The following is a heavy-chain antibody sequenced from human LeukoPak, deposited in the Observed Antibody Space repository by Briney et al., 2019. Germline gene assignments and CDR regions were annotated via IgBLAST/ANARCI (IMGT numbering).Heavy chain of an antibody. CDR2: IIPILGIA. V-gene: IGHV1-69*04. D-gene: IGHD3-16*01. Sequence: ASVKVSCKASGGTFSSYAISWVRQAPGQGLEWMGRIIPILGIANYAQKFQGRVTITADKSTSTAYMELSSLRSEDTAVYYCARAPNNNVESFGSFDYWGQGTLVTVSS. J-gene: IGHJ4*02. CDR3: ARAPNNNVESFGSFDY. CDR1: GGTFSSYA.